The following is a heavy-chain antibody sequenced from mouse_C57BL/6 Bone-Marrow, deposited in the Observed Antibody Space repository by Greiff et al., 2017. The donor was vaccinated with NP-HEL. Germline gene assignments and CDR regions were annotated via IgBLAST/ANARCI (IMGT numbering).Heavy chain of an antibody. Sequence: VKVVESGAELARPGASVKLSCKASGYTFTSYGISWVKQRTGQGLEWIGEIYPRSGNTYYNEKFKGKATLTADKSSSTAYMELRSLTSEDSAVYFCARSGAEGDWGQGTTLTVSS. D-gene: IGHD3-3*01. CDR2: IYPRSGNT. V-gene: IGHV1-81*01. CDR3: ARSGAEGD. CDR1: GYTFTSYG. J-gene: IGHJ2*01.